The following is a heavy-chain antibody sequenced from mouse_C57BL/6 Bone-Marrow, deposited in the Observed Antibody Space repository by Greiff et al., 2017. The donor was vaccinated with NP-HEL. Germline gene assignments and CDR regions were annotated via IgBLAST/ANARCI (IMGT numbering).Heavy chain of an antibody. CDR1: GYTFTDYE. Sequence: VQLKQSGAELVRPGASVTLSCKASGYTFTDYEMHWVKQTPVHGLEWIGAIDPETGGTAYNQKFKGKAILTADKSSSTAYMELRSLTSEDSAVYYCTPIYYGNSYAMDYWGQGTSVTVSS. CDR3: TPIYYGNSYAMDY. CDR2: IDPETGGT. J-gene: IGHJ4*01. D-gene: IGHD2-1*01. V-gene: IGHV1-15*01.